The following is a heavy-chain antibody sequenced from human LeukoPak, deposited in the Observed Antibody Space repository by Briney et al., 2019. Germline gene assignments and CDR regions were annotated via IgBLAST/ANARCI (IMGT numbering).Heavy chain of an antibody. Sequence: GESLKISCKGSGYSFTSYWIGWVRQMPGKGLEWMGIIYPGDSDTRYSPSFQGQVTISADKSISTAYLQWSSLKASDTAMYYCARQSYSSGWYEYYFDYWGQGTLVTVSS. V-gene: IGHV5-51*01. J-gene: IGHJ4*02. CDR3: ARQSYSSGWYEYYFDY. D-gene: IGHD6-19*01. CDR2: IYPGDSDT. CDR1: GYSFTSYW.